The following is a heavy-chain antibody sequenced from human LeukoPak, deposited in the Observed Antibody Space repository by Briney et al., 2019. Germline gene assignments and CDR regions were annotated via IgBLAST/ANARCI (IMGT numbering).Heavy chain of an antibody. CDR3: ASLTMVRGAPWYFDY. CDR2: INSDGSST. Sequence: GGSLRLSCAASGFTFSSYWMHWVRQAPGKGLVWVSRINSDGSSTSYADSVKGRFTISRDNAKNTLYLQMNSLRAEDTAVYYCASLTMVRGAPWYFDYWGQGTLVTVSS. V-gene: IGHV3-74*01. CDR1: GFTFSSYW. D-gene: IGHD3-10*01. J-gene: IGHJ4*02.